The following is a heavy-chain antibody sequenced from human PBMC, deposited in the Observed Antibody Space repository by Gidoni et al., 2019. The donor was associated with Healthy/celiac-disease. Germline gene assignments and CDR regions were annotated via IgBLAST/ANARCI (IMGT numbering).Heavy chain of an antibody. Sequence: QLQLQESGSGLVKPSQTLSLTCAVSGGSISSGGYSWSWIRQPPGKGLEWIGYIYHSGSTYYNPSLKSRVTISVDRSKNQFSLKLSSVTAADTAVYYCASQYYYDSSGYYGAEYFQHWGQGTLVTVSS. D-gene: IGHD3-22*01. CDR1: GGSISSGGYS. CDR3: ASQYYYDSSGYYGAEYFQH. V-gene: IGHV4-30-2*01. J-gene: IGHJ1*01. CDR2: IYHSGST.